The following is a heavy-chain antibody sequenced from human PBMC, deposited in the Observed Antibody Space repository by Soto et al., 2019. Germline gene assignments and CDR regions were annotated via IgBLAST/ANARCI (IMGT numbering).Heavy chain of an antibody. J-gene: IGHJ4*02. CDR3: ARVAYYDYVWGSYRRFEFDY. V-gene: IGHV1-18*01. CDR1: GGTFTSSG. Sequence: ASVKVSCKASGGTFTSSGISWVRQAPGQGLEWMGWISAYNGNTNYAQKLQGRVTMTTDTSTSTAYMELRSLRSDDTAVYYCARVAYYDYVWGSYRRFEFDYWGQGTLVTVSS. D-gene: IGHD3-16*02. CDR2: ISAYNGNT.